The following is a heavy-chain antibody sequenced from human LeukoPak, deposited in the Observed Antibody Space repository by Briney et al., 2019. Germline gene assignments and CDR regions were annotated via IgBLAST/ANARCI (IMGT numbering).Heavy chain of an antibody. V-gene: IGHV1-69*05. Sequence: SVKVSCKASGGTFSSYAISWVRQAPGQGLEWMGGIIPIFGTANYAQKFQGRVTITTDESTSTAYMELSSLRSEDTAVYYCASSRGSSGYYETRFDPWGQGTLVTVSS. CDR2: IIPIFGTA. CDR1: GGTFSSYA. CDR3: ASSRGSSGYYETRFDP. J-gene: IGHJ5*02. D-gene: IGHD3-22*01.